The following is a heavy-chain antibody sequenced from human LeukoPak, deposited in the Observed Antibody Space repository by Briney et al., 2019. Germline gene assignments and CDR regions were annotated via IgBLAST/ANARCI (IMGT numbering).Heavy chain of an antibody. Sequence: GGSLRLSCAASGFTFSSYEMNWVRQAPGKGLEWVSSISSSSSYIYYADSVKGRFTISRDNTKNSLYLQMNSLRAEDTAVYYCATYYDILTGPLGRADYWGQGTLVTVSS. CDR1: GFTFSSYE. CDR2: ISSSSSYI. D-gene: IGHD3-9*01. J-gene: IGHJ4*02. V-gene: IGHV3-21*01. CDR3: ATYYDILTGPLGRADY.